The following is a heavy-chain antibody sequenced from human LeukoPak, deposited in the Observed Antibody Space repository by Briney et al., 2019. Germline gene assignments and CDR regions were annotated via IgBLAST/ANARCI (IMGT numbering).Heavy chain of an antibody. V-gene: IGHV3-7*01. J-gene: IGHJ4*02. Sequence: PGGSLRLSCVASGFTFTNYWMSWVRQVPGKGLEWVANIKQDGSEELYADFVRGRYTISRDNAKNSLYLQMNSLRAEDTAVYHCARGYSYGLAPFDYWGQGTLVSVSS. CDR1: GFTFTNYW. CDR3: ARGYSYGLAPFDY. D-gene: IGHD5-18*01. CDR2: IKQDGSEE.